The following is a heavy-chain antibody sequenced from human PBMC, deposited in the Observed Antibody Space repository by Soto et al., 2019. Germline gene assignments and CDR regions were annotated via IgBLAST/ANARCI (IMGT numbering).Heavy chain of an antibody. D-gene: IGHD2-15*01. J-gene: IGHJ5*02. CDR3: AIDGIVRGFDP. V-gene: IGHV3-48*03. Sequence: EVQLVESGGGLVQPGGSLRLSCAASGFTFSSYEMNWVRQAPGKGLEWVACINTGGSTIYYADSVKGRFPISRDNAKNSLYLQMDSLRVEDTAIYYCAIDGIVRGFDPWGPGTLVTVSS. CDR2: INTGGSTI. CDR1: GFTFSSYE.